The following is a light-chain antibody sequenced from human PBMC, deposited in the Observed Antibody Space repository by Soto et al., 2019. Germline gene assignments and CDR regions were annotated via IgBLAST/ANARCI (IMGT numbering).Light chain of an antibody. J-gene: IGKJ1*01. CDR1: QGISNY. CDR2: AAS. Sequence: DSQLTQSPSSLCATVGDRVTITFRASQGISNYLAWYQQKPGKVPKLLIYAASTLQSGVPSRFSGSGSGTDFTLTISSLQPEDVATYYCQQYNSYSTFGQGTKVDIK. CDR3: QQYNSYST. V-gene: IGKV1-27*01.